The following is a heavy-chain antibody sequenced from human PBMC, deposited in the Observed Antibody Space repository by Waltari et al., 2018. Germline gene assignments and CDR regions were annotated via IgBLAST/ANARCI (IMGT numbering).Heavy chain of an antibody. Sequence: EVQLVESGGGLVKPGGSLRLSCADSGFPFSSYRMNWVRQAPGKGLEWVSSISSSNIYIYYADSVKGRFTISRDNAKNSLYLQMNSLRAEDTAVYYCARGAQMADAFDIWGQGTMVTVSS. CDR3: ARGAQMADAFDI. V-gene: IGHV3-21*01. CDR1: GFPFSSYR. J-gene: IGHJ3*02. CDR2: ISSSNIYI.